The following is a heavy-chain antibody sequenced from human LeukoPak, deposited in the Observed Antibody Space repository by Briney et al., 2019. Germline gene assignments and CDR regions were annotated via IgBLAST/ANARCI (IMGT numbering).Heavy chain of an antibody. V-gene: IGHV1-69*06. D-gene: IGHD6-19*01. J-gene: IGHJ5*02. CDR3: AILMFGSQWLGGGRDS. CDR2: IIPIFGTA. CDR1: GGTFSSYA. Sequence: GASVKVSCKASGGTFSSYAISWVRQAPGQGLEWMGGIIPIFGTANYAQKFQGRVTMTADTSTDTTYMELSSLRSEDTAIYYCAILMFGSQWLGGGRDSWGQGTLVTVSS.